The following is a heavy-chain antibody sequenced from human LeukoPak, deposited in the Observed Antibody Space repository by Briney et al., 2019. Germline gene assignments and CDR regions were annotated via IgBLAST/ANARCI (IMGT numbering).Heavy chain of an antibody. D-gene: IGHD3-10*01. J-gene: IGHJ4*02. CDR3: ARDLSTMVRGCHDY. Sequence: PSETLSLTCAVYGGSFSGYYWSWIRQPPGKGLEWIGEISHSGSTNYNPSLKSRVTISVDTSKNQFSLKLSSVTAADTAVYYCARDLSTMVRGCHDYWGQGTLVTVSS. CDR1: GGSFSGYY. V-gene: IGHV4-34*01. CDR2: ISHSGST.